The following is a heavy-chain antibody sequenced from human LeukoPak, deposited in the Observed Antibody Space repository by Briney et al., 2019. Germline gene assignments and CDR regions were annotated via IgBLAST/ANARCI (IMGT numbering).Heavy chain of an antibody. Sequence: GASVKVSCKASGGTFSSYAISWVRQAPGQGLEWMGIINPSGGSTSYAQKFQGRVTMTRDMSTSTVYMELSSLRSEDTAVYYCARNYPLDAFDIWGQGTMVTVSS. CDR3: ARNYPLDAFDI. CDR1: GGTFSSYA. CDR2: INPSGGST. J-gene: IGHJ3*02. D-gene: IGHD1-7*01. V-gene: IGHV1-46*01.